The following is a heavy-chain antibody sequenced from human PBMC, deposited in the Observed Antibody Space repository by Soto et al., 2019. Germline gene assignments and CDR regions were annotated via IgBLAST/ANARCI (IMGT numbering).Heavy chain of an antibody. D-gene: IGHD6-6*01. V-gene: IGHV1-18*01. CDR3: ARVGSASSPMDY. Sequence: QVQLVQSGAEVRKPGASVKVSCKTSGYTFTTYGISWVRQAPGQGLEWMGGISGYDGHTNYGQKLQGRVTMTTDTSTSTAYMELRSLRSDDTAVYYCARVGSASSPMDYWGPGTLVTVSS. CDR2: ISGYDGHT. J-gene: IGHJ4*02. CDR1: GYTFTTYG.